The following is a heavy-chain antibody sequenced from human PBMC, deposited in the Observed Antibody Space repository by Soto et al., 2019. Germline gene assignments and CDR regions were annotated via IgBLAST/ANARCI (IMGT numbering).Heavy chain of an antibody. D-gene: IGHD2-21*01. CDR3: AKDQARKLGIPWFAP. Sequence: SLRLSCAASGFTFSSYGMHWVRQAPGKGLEWVAVISYDGSNKYYADSVKGRFTISRDNSKNTLYLQMNSLRAEDTAVYYCAKDQARKLGIPWFAPWGQGTLVTVSS. J-gene: IGHJ5*02. CDR1: GFTFSSYG. CDR2: ISYDGSNK. V-gene: IGHV3-30*18.